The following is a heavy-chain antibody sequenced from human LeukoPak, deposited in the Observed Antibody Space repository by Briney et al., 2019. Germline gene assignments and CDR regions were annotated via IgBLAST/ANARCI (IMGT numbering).Heavy chain of an antibody. D-gene: IGHD3-10*01. Sequence: GGPLRLSCAASGFTFSSYSMNWVRQAPGKGLEWVSYITSSGSTKYYADSVKGRFTISRDNAKNSLFLQMNSLRAEDTAVYYCAREGPGVSYYFGYYFDYWGQGTLVTVSS. CDR3: AREGPGVSYYFGYYFDY. CDR2: ITSSGSTK. CDR1: GFTFSSYS. V-gene: IGHV3-48*04. J-gene: IGHJ4*02.